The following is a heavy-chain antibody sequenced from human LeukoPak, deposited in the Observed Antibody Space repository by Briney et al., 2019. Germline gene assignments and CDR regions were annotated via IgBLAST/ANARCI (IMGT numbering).Heavy chain of an antibody. D-gene: IGHD3-3*01. CDR2: MNPNSGNT. Sequence: ASVKVSCKASGYTFTSYDINWVRQATGQGLEWMGWMNPNSGNTGYAQKFQGRVTITRNTSISTAYMELSSLRSEDTAVYYCARDRGNYDPYYYMDVWGKGTTVTVSS. J-gene: IGHJ6*03. CDR3: ARDRGNYDPYYYMDV. CDR1: GYTFTSYD. V-gene: IGHV1-8*03.